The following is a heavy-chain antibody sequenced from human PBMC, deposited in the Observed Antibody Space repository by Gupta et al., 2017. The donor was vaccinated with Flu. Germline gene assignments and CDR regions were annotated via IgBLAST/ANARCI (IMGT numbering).Heavy chain of an antibody. Sequence: TCGVGLCWFRQPPGEALECLAVVYWNDDKRYSTSLKTRLNITKDTSKNEVVLTMTNMDPMDTATYFCAHNVRSDIYTYFESWGQGSLVTVSS. D-gene: IGHD3-3*02. CDR2: VYWNDDK. CDR1: TCGVG. CDR3: AHNVRSDIYTYFES. V-gene: IGHV2-5*01. J-gene: IGHJ4*02.